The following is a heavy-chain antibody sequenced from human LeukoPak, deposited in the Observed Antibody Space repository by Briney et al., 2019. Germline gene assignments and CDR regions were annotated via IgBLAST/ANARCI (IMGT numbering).Heavy chain of an antibody. Sequence: ASVKVSCKASGYTFTSYDINWVRQATGQGLEWMGWMNPNSGNTGYAQKFQGRVTMTRNTSISTAYMELSSLRSEDTAVYYCASGGSSWYREYFQHWGQGTLVTVSS. J-gene: IGHJ1*01. CDR3: ASGGSSWYREYFQH. D-gene: IGHD6-13*01. CDR2: MNPNSGNT. CDR1: GYTFTSYD. V-gene: IGHV1-8*01.